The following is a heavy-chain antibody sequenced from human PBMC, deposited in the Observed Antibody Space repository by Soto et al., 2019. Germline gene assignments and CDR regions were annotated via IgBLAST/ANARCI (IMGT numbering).Heavy chain of an antibody. J-gene: IGHJ4*02. V-gene: IGHV3-30*18. D-gene: IGHD5-12*01. Sequence: GGSLRLSYSASGFTFSSYGMHWVRQAPGKGLEWVAVISYDGSNKYYADSVKGRFTISRDNSKNTLYLQMNSLRAEDTAVYYCAKALRLRPSWGQGTLVTVFS. CDR1: GFTFSSYG. CDR2: ISYDGSNK. CDR3: AKALRLRPS.